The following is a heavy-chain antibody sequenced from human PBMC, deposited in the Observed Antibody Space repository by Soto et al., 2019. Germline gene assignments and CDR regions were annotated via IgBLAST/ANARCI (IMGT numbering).Heavy chain of an antibody. CDR2: ISSSSSTI. D-gene: IGHD3-10*01. CDR1: GFTFSSYS. V-gene: IGHV3-48*01. J-gene: IGHJ4*02. CDR3: ARGGVPSRRRSYYFDY. Sequence: PGGSLRLSSAASGFTFSSYSMNWVRQAPGKGLEWVSYISSSSSTIYYADSVKGRFTISRDNAKNSLYLQMNSLRAEDTAVYYCARGGVPSRRRSYYFDYWGQGTLVTAPQ.